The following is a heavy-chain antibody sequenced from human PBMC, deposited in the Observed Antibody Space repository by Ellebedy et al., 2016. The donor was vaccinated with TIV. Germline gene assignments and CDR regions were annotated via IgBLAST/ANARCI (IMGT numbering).Heavy chain of an antibody. CDR1: GFSFSDYF. CDR3: ARVNGLRGSIGAFDI. J-gene: IGHJ3*02. V-gene: IGHV3-11*06. D-gene: IGHD1-1*01. Sequence: PGGSLRLSCAASGFSFSDYFMSWVRQAPGKGLEWVSYMRSGSGYTDYADSVKGRFTISRDNAKNALYLQMNSLRAEDTAVYYCARVNGLRGSIGAFDIWGQGTEVTVSS. CDR2: MRSGSGYT.